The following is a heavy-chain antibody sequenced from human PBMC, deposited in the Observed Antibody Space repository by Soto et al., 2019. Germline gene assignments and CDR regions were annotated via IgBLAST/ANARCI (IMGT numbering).Heavy chain of an antibody. J-gene: IGHJ5*02. V-gene: IGHV3-30-3*01. CDR3: ARVAGYCRTASRQTPPYLRTNWVDP. CDR2: VSYDGSNE. Sequence: QVQLVESGGGVVQPGASLRLSCAASGFTFTNYGFQWVRLAPGKGLEWVAVVSYDGSNEYYADSVKGRFTVSRDDSKSTLYLQMNSLRGEGTAVYFCARVAGYCRTASRQTPPYLRTNWVDPWGRGTPVTVSS. D-gene: IGHD2-2*01. CDR1: GFTFTNYG.